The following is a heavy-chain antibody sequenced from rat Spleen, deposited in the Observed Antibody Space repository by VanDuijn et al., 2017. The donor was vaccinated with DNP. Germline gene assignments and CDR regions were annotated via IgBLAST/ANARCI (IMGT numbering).Heavy chain of an antibody. CDR2: INYDGDKT. CDR3: TRSVVTYFDY. J-gene: IGHJ2*01. Sequence: EVQLVETGGGLVQPGRSLKLSCAASGFTFSNYDMAWVRQAPTKGLEWVASINYDGDKTFYRDSVKGRFTISRDDAKRTLYLQMDSLRSEETATYYCTRSVVTYFDYWGQGVMVTVSA. CDR1: GFTFSNYD. D-gene: IGHD1-1*01. V-gene: IGHV5S11*01.